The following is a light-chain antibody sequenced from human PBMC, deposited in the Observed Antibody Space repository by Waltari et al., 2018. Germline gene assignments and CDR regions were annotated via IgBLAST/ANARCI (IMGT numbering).Light chain of an antibody. J-gene: IGLJ2*01. CDR3: GTWDGSLSVGV. CDR1: TSNLGDNY. CDR2: AGY. V-gene: IGLV1-51*01. Sequence: QAVLPQPPSVSAAPGQTVTIPCSGPTSNLGDNYVSCYQQFPGTAPKLLIYAGYSRPSGIPDRFSGSKSGTSATLTITGLQTGDEADYYCGTWDGSLSVGVFGGGTKLTVL.